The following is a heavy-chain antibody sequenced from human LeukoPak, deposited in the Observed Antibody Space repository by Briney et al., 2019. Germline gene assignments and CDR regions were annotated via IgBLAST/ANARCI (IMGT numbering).Heavy chain of an antibody. Sequence: GASLQISCKGSGYSFTSYWIGWVRQMPGKGLEWMGIIYPGDSDTRYSPSFQGQVTISADKSISTAYLQWSNLKASDTAMYYCAREYSYVWEYWGQGTLVTVSS. CDR1: GYSFTSYW. D-gene: IGHD5-18*01. V-gene: IGHV5-51*01. CDR2: IYPGDSDT. J-gene: IGHJ4*02. CDR3: AREYSYVWEY.